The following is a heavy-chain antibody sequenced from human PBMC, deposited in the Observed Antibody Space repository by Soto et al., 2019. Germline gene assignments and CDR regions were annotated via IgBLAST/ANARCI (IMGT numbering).Heavy chain of an antibody. CDR1: GGSISSSSYY. CDR3: AIAYSSLGRFDY. D-gene: IGHD6-6*01. CDR2: IYYSGST. Sequence: SETLSLTCTVSGGSISSSSYYWGWIRQPPGKGLEWIGSIYYSGSTYYNPSLKSRVTISVDTSKNQFSLKLSSVTAADTAVYYCAIAYSSLGRFDYWGQGTLVTVSS. V-gene: IGHV4-39*01. J-gene: IGHJ4*02.